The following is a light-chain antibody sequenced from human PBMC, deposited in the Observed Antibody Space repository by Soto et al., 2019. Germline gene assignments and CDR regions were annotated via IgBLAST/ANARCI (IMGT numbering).Light chain of an antibody. J-gene: IGKJ1*01. CDR2: DAS. V-gene: IGKV1-5*01. CDR1: QTITRW. Sequence: DLQLTPSGSTRFAYEGKRVVKGCRASQTITRWMAWYQQKPGKAPKLLIYDASTLESGVPSRFSGSRSGTEFTLTNRSLQPDDFATSFCQQPNSYSGTFAQGTKVDIK. CDR3: QQPNSYSGT.